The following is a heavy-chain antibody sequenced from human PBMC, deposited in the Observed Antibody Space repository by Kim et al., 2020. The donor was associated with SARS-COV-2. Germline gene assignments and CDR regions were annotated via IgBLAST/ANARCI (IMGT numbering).Heavy chain of an antibody. CDR2: IYYSGST. Sequence: SETLSLTCTVSGGSISSYYWSWIRQPPGKGLEWIGYIYYSGSTNYNPSLKSRVTISVDTSKNQFSLKLSSVTAADTAVYYCARLVSGSYYYYGMDVWGQGTTVTVSS. CDR3: ARLVSGSYYYYGMDV. J-gene: IGHJ6*02. CDR1: GGSISSYY. D-gene: IGHD1-26*01. V-gene: IGHV4-59*08.